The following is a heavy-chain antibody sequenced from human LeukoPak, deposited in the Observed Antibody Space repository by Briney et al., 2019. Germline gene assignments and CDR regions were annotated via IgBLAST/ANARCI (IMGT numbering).Heavy chain of an antibody. CDR1: GFTFSSYP. CDR2: ISYDGSDK. CDR3: ARGPSRSSGYYHYSYMDV. J-gene: IGHJ6*03. Sequence: SGGSLRLSCAASGFTFSSYPIHWVRQAPGKGLEWVALISYDGSDKNYADSVKGRFTISRDNSKNTLYLQMNSLRAEDTAVYYCARGPSRSSGYYHYSYMDVWGKGATVTVSS. D-gene: IGHD6-6*01. V-gene: IGHV3-30*01.